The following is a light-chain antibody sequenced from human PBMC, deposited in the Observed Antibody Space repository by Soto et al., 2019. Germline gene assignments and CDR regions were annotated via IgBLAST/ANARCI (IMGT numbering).Light chain of an antibody. CDR1: ESISKW. CDR2: DAS. Sequence: DIQTTHSHSTRSATVGERVTSTCRPNESISKWLAWYQQRPGQAPQLLIHDASSLEPGVPSRFSGSGSGTEFILTINCLQPDDFATYCCQQYTNFPAFGHGTKVDIK. J-gene: IGKJ1*01. V-gene: IGKV1-5*01. CDR3: QQYTNFPA.